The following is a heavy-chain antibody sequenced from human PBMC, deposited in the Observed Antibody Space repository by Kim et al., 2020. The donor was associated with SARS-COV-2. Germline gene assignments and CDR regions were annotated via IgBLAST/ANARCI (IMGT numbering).Heavy chain of an antibody. Sequence: YADYGHGRFTISRDNAQHSLYLQMNSLRAEDTALYYCAKDISRYFDCLPYWGQGTLVAVSS. J-gene: IGHJ4*02. D-gene: IGHD3-9*01. V-gene: IGHV3-9*01. CDR3: AKDISRYFDCLPY.